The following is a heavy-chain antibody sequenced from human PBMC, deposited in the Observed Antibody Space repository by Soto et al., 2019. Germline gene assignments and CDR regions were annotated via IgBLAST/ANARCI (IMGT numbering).Heavy chain of an antibody. D-gene: IGHD2-2*01. J-gene: IGHJ6*02. CDR2: INHSGST. CDR3: ARDKKLGYCSSTSCRGHYYGMDV. V-gene: IGHV4-34*01. Sequence: PSETLSLTCAVYGGSFSGYYWSWIRQPLGKGQEWIGEINHSGSTNYNPSLKSLVTISVDTSKNQFSLKLSSVTAADTAVYYCARDKKLGYCSSTSCRGHYYGMDVWGQGTTVTVSS. CDR1: GGSFSGYY.